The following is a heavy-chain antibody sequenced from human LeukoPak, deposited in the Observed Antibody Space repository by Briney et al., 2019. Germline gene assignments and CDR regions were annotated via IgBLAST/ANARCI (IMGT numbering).Heavy chain of an antibody. CDR1: GFTFSDHS. Sequence: GGSLRLSCAGSGFTFSDHSMNWVRQVPGRGLQWVSSISSAGIYISYADSVKGRFTISRDNAKNSLYLQMNSLRAEDTALYYCARDHGWFGGDCNVNDAFDMWGQGTMVTVSS. CDR3: ARDHGWFGGDCNVNDAFDM. J-gene: IGHJ3*02. CDR2: ISSAGIYI. D-gene: IGHD2-21*01. V-gene: IGHV3-21*01.